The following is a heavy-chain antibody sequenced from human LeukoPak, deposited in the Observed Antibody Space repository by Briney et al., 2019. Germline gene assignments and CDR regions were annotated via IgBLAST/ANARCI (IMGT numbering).Heavy chain of an antibody. CDR2: ISSNGGST. V-gene: IGHV3-64*01. CDR3: ARESPHFRAGDAFDI. CDR1: GFTFSSYA. Sequence: GGSLRLSCAASGFTFSSYAMHWVRQAPGKGLEYVSAISSNGGSTYYANSVKGRFTISRDNSKNTLYLQMGSLRAEDMAVYYCARESPHFRAGDAFDIWGQGTMVTVSS. J-gene: IGHJ3*02.